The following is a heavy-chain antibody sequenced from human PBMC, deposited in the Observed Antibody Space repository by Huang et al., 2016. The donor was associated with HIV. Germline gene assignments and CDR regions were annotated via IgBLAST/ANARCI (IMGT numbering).Heavy chain of an antibody. D-gene: IGHD2-21*02. CDR3: ARCLRFCRGGDCFPTHFQH. CDR1: GGFFSGDQ. Sequence: QVRLEQGGAGLLKPSETLSLTCAVSGGFFSGDQWTWIRPSPWKGLEWNGEITHSGRDTYKPALTTRVTITGDMSKNPFSLKMTSLTVTDTAVYFCARCLRFCRGGDCFPTHFQHWSQG. CDR2: ITHSGRD. J-gene: IGHJ1*01. V-gene: IGHV4-34*02.